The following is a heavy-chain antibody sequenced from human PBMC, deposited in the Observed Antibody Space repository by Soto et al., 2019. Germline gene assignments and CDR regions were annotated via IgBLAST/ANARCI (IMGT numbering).Heavy chain of an antibody. D-gene: IGHD5-12*01. CDR3: ARDVGSGYDPFDY. CDR1: GFTFSSYS. V-gene: IGHV3-21*01. CDR2: ISSSSSYI. Sequence: GGSLRLSCAASGFTFSSYSMNWVRQAPGKGLEWVSSISSSSSYIYYADSVKGRFTISRDNAKNSLYLQMNSLRAEDTAVYYCARDVGSGYDPFDYWGQGTLVTVSS. J-gene: IGHJ4*02.